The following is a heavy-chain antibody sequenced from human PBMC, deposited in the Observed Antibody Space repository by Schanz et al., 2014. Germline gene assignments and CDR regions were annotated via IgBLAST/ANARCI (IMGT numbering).Heavy chain of an antibody. CDR3: AREWSSFDY. Sequence: QLRLQESGPGLVKPSETLSLTCNVSGGSISSNIYYWGWIRQPPGKGLEYIGYIYSSGSTNYNPSLESRVTMSVDTSKNQFSLKLSSVTAADTAVYYCAREWSSFDYWGQGTLVTVSS. CDR2: IYSSGST. V-gene: IGHV4-61*05. D-gene: IGHD2-8*01. CDR1: GGSISSNIYY. J-gene: IGHJ4*02.